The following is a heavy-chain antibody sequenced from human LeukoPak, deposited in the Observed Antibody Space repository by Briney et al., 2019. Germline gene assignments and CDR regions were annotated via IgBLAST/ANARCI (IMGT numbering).Heavy chain of an antibody. D-gene: IGHD3-9*01. V-gene: IGHV3-11*01. J-gene: IGHJ5*02. CDR1: GFTFSDYY. CDR3: ARDILTGYGWFDP. Sequence: GGSLRLSCAASGFTFSDYYMNWIRQAPGKGLEWVSYISRIGSTIYYADSVKGRFTISRDNDKNSLYLQMNSLRAEDTAVYYCARDILTGYGWFDPWGQGTLVTVSS. CDR2: ISRIGSTI.